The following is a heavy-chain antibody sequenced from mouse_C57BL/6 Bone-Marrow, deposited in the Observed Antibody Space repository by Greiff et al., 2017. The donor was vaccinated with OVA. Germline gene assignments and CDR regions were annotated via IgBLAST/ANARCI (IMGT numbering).Heavy chain of an antibody. CDR1: GFTFSDYG. V-gene: IGHV5-17*01. CDR2: ISSGSSTI. Sequence: EVKLVESGGGLVKPGGSLKLSCAASGFTFSDYGMHWVRQAPEKGLEWVAYISSGSSTIYYADTVKGRFPLSRDNAKNTLFLQRTSLGSEDTAMYYCASWAPYYYAMDYWGQGTSVTVSS. J-gene: IGHJ4*01. CDR3: ASWAPYYYAMDY.